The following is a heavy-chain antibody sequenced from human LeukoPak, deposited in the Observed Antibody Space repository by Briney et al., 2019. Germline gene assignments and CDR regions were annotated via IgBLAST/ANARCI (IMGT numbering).Heavy chain of an antibody. CDR1: GGSISSGGYY. D-gene: IGHD4-17*01. V-gene: IGHV4-31*03. CDR3: ARDDNRPYGDYPDDAFDI. J-gene: IGHJ3*02. Sequence: KASETLSLTCTVSGGSISSGGYYWSWIRQHPGKGLEWIGYIYYSGSTYYNPSLKSRVTISVDTSKNQFSLKLSSVTAADTAAYYCARDDNRPYGDYPDDAFDIWGQGTMVTVSS. CDR2: IYYSGST.